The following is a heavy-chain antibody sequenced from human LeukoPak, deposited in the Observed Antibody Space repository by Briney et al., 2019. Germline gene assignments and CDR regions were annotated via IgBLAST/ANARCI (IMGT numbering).Heavy chain of an antibody. Sequence: GGSLRLSCAASGFTFSSYAMSWVRQAPGKGLEWVSAISGSGGSTYYADSVKGRFTISRDNSKNKLYLQMNSLRAEDTAVYYCAKVVGPLHPPGLCFDYWGQGTLVTVSS. J-gene: IGHJ4*02. V-gene: IGHV3-23*01. CDR1: GFTFSSYA. D-gene: IGHD1-26*01. CDR3: AKVVGPLHPPGLCFDY. CDR2: ISGSGGST.